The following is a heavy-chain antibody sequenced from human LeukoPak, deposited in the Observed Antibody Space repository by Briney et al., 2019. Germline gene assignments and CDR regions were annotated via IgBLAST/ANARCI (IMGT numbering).Heavy chain of an antibody. D-gene: IGHD1-7*01. Sequence: PSETLSLTCAVYGGSFSGYYWSWIRQPPGKGLEWIGEINHSGSTNYNPSLKSRVTISVDTSKNQFSLKLSSVTAADTAVYYCARGPKSGTIDYWGQGTLVTVPS. CDR3: ARGPKSGTIDY. J-gene: IGHJ4*02. CDR1: GGSFSGYY. V-gene: IGHV4-34*01. CDR2: INHSGST.